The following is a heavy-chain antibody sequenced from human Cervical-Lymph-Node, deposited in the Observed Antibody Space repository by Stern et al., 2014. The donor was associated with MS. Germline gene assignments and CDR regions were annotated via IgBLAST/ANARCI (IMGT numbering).Heavy chain of an antibody. V-gene: IGHV3-66*01. CDR3: ASSFTWFDP. CDR1: GFTVSSNY. J-gene: IGHJ5*02. CDR2: IYSDGSTT. Sequence: VQLVQSGGGLVQPGGSLRLSCAASGFTVSSNYMNWVRQAPGKGLEWVSIIYSDGSTTYYADSVKGRFTISRDNSKNTLYLQMNSLRVEDTAVYYCASSFTWFDPWGQGTLVTVSS.